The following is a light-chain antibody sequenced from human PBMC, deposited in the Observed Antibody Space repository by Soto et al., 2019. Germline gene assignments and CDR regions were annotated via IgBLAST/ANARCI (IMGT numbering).Light chain of an antibody. Sequence: QSLLTQPAAVTVSPGQTNTIPCTATSSDVGGYNYVSWYQQHPGKAPKLMIYAVTDRPSGVSSRFSGSKSGNTASLTLSGLQVGDEAEFYCSSYLSSSTRFGSGTKVTV. J-gene: IGLJ1*01. CDR3: SSYLSSSTR. V-gene: IGLV2-14*01. CDR1: SSDVGGYNY. CDR2: AVT.